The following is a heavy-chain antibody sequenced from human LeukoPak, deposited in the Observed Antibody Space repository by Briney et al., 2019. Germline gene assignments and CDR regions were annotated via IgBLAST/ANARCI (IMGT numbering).Heavy chain of an antibody. CDR2: IYHSGST. Sequence: SETLSLTCTVSGYSISSGYYWGWIRPPPGKGLEWIGSIYHSGSTYYNPSLKSRVTMSLDTSKNQFSLKLSSVTAADTAVYYCARDPVLPPRGNWGFGRSLGYFDYWGQGTLVTVSS. J-gene: IGHJ4*02. V-gene: IGHV4-38-2*02. CDR3: ARDPVLPPRGNWGFGRSLGYFDY. D-gene: IGHD7-27*01. CDR1: GYSISSGYY.